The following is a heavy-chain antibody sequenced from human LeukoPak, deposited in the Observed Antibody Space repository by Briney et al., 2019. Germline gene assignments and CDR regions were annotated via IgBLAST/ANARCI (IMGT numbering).Heavy chain of an antibody. CDR2: IYYSGST. D-gene: IGHD6-13*01. Sequence: ASETLSLTCTVSGGSITNYYWSWIRQPPGKGLEWIGYIYYSGSTNYNPSLKSRVTISVDTSTNQFSLKLSSVTAADTAVYYCAREFLVTAAGTKPFDYWGQGTLVTVSS. CDR3: AREFLVTAAGTKPFDY. CDR1: GGSITNYY. J-gene: IGHJ4*02. V-gene: IGHV4-59*12.